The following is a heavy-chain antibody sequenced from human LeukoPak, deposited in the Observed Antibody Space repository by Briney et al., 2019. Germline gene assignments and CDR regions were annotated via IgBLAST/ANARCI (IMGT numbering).Heavy chain of an antibody. Sequence: GGSLRLSCAASGFTLSSYAMSWVRQAPGKGLEWVSAISGSGGSSYYADSVKGRFTISRDNSKNTLYLQMNSLRAEDTAVYYCASMVRGVTRGVDYWGQGTLVTVSS. D-gene: IGHD3-10*01. CDR2: ISGSGGSS. V-gene: IGHV3-23*01. CDR3: ASMVRGVTRGVDY. CDR1: GFTLSSYA. J-gene: IGHJ4*02.